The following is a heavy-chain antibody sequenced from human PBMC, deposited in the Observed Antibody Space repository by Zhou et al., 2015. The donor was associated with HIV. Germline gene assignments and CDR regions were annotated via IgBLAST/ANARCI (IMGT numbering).Heavy chain of an antibody. Sequence: QVQLVQSGAEVKKPGASVKVSCKASGYTFTNYGITWVRQAPGQGLEWMGGISTYNINAVYAQKFQGRITMSTDISTTTAYMELRSLRSDDTAVYYCARRGNYFDSRNYRYWFDPGAREPWSPSPQ. CDR1: GYTFTNYG. J-gene: IGHJ5*02. V-gene: IGHV1-18*01. CDR3: ARRGNYFDSRNYRYWFDP. CDR2: ISTYNINA. D-gene: IGHD3-10*01.